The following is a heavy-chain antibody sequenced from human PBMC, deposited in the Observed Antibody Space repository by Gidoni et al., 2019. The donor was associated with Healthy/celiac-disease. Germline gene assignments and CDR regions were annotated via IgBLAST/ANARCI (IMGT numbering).Heavy chain of an antibody. V-gene: IGHV3-73*02. J-gene: IGHJ4*02. D-gene: IGHD6-13*01. CDR1: GFTFSGSA. Sequence: EVQLVESGGGLVQPGGSLTPSCPASGFTFSGSAMHWVRQASGKGLEWVGRIRSKANSYATAYAASVKGRFTISRDDSKNTAYLQMNSLKTEDTAVYYCTSSTGSSWYKGGLWGQGTLVTVSS. CDR2: IRSKANSYAT. CDR3: TSSTGSSWYKGGL.